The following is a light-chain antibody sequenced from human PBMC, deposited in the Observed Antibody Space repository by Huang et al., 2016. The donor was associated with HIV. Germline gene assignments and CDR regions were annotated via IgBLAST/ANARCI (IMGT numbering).Light chain of an antibody. J-gene: IGKJ4*01. CDR1: RSVSTN. V-gene: IGKV3-15*01. CDR3: HQYNNWLLS. CDR2: GSS. Sequence: EIVMTQSPATLSLSPGQRFTLSCRANRSVSTNLAWYQQRHGQAPRLLIYGSSTRTPGIPARFSGSGSGTDFSLSISSLQAEDFALYYCHQYNNWLLSFGGGTRV.